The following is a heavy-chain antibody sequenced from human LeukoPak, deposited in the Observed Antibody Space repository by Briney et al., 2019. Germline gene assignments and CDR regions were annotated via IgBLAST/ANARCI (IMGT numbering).Heavy chain of an antibody. CDR3: ARDPGSSAFDY. CDR2: INQDESVK. D-gene: IGHD5/OR15-5a*01. CDR1: GFTSTNYW. J-gene: IGHJ4*02. Sequence: GGSLRLSCAASGFTSTNYWMTWVRQAPGKGLEFVANINQDESVKNYVDSVKGRFTISRDNAENSLHLQMNSLRVEDTAVYYCARDPGSSAFDYWGQGTLVTVSS. V-gene: IGHV3-7*01.